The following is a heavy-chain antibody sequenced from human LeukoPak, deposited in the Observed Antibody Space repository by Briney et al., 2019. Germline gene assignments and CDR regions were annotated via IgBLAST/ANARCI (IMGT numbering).Heavy chain of an antibody. Sequence: SVKVSCKASGGTFSSYAISWVRQAPGQGLEWMGGIIPIFGTANYAQKFQGRVTITADESTSTAYMELSSLRSEDTAVYYCARDPVFGSYSPWFDPWGQGTLVTVSS. CDR2: IIPIFGTA. CDR1: GGTFSSYA. CDR3: ARDPVFGSYSPWFDP. V-gene: IGHV1-69*13. D-gene: IGHD1-26*01. J-gene: IGHJ5*02.